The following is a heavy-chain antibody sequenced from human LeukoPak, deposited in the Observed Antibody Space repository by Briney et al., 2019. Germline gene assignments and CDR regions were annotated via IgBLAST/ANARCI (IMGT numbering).Heavy chain of an antibody. Sequence: GGSLRLSCAASGFTFSSYAMSWVRQAPGKGLEWVSAISGSGGSTYYADSVKGRFTISRDNSKNTLYLQMNSLRAEDTAVYYCAKVSCSSTSCYWYYYYYGMDVWGQGTTVTVSS. CDR3: AKVSCSSTSCYWYYYYYGMDV. CDR1: GFTFSSYA. V-gene: IGHV3-23*01. CDR2: ISGSGGST. D-gene: IGHD2-2*01. J-gene: IGHJ6*02.